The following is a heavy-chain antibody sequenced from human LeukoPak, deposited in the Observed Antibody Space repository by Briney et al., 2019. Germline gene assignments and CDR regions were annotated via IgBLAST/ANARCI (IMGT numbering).Heavy chain of an antibody. Sequence: GGSLRLSCAASGFTFSDYYMSWIRQAPGKGLEWVSYISNSGSTIHYADSVKGRFFISRDNAKNSLYLQMNSLRAEDTAVYYCARAPKFRLVGVPKGPFDPWGQGTLVTVSS. CDR2: ISNSGSTI. CDR3: ARAPKFRLVGVPKGPFDP. D-gene: IGHD1-26*01. V-gene: IGHV3-11*01. J-gene: IGHJ5*02. CDR1: GFTFSDYY.